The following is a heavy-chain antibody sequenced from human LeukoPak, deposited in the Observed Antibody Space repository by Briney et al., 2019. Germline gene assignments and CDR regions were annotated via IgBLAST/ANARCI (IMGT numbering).Heavy chain of an antibody. D-gene: IGHD2/OR15-2a*01. V-gene: IGHV3-30*18. CDR3: AKGYFGNYFDC. Sequence: PGGSLGLSCAASGFAFSTYGMHWVRQAPGKGLEWVTTISIDGSDKYYADSVKGRFTISRDNSENTLCLQMNSLRAEDTAVYYCAKGYFGNYFDCWAREPWSPSPQ. CDR2: ISIDGSDK. CDR1: GFAFSTYG. J-gene: IGHJ4*02.